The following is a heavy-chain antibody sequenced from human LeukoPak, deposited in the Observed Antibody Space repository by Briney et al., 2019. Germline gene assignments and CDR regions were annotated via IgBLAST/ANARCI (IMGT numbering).Heavy chain of an antibody. J-gene: IGHJ4*02. Sequence: SGTLSLTCAVSGGSISRGNWRSWVRQPPGKRPEWIGEIYHSGSTNYNPSLKSRVTISVDTSKNQFSLKLSSVTAADTAVYYCAKKAAASAADYWGQGTLVTVSS. CDR3: AKKAAASAADY. D-gene: IGHD6-13*01. V-gene: IGHV4-4*02. CDR2: IYHSGST. CDR1: GGSISRGNW.